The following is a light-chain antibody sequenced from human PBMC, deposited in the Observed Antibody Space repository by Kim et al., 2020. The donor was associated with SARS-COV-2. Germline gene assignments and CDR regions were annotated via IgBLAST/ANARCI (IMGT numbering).Light chain of an antibody. V-gene: IGLV3-19*01. CDR3: NSRDSSGNHLWV. CDR2: GKN. CDR1: NLRSYY. Sequence: SSELTQDPAVSVALGQTVRITCQGDNLRSYYASWYQQKPGQAPVLVIYGKNNRPSGIPDRFSGSSSGNTASLTITGAQAEDEADYYCNSRDSSGNHLWVF. J-gene: IGLJ3*02.